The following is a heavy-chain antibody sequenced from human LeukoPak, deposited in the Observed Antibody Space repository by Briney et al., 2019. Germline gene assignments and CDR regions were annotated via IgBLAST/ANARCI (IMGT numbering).Heavy chain of an antibody. J-gene: IGHJ3*02. D-gene: IGHD3-3*01. CDR1: GFTVSSNY. CDR2: IYSGGST. Sequence: PGGSLRLSCAASGFTVSSNYMSWVRQAPGKGLEWVSVIYSGGSTYYADSVKGRFTISRDNSKNTLYLQMNSLRVEDTAVYYCAKAGPYYDFWSGYYNPSDAFDIWAKGQWSPSLQ. CDR3: AKAGPYYDFWSGYYNPSDAFDI. V-gene: IGHV3-53*01.